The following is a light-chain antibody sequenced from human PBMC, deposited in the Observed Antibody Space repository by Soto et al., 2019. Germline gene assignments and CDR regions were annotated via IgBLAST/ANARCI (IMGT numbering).Light chain of an antibody. J-gene: IGKJ2*01. CDR1: QSVSSY. V-gene: IGKV3-11*01. Sequence: EIVLTQSPATLSLSPGERATLSCRASQSVSSYLAWYQQKPGQAPRLLIYDASNRATGIPARFSVSGSRTDCTLTISSLEPEDFAVYYCQQPYTFGQGTTLEIK. CDR2: DAS. CDR3: QQPYT.